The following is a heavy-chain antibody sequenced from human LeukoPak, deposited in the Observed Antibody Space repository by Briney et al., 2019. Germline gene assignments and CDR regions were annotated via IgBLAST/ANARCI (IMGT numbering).Heavy chain of an antibody. CDR3: TRVGYIDEGIDY. CDR1: GFTFSTYA. J-gene: IGHJ4*02. Sequence: GRSLILSCAASGFTFSTYAIHWVRQAPGKGLEWVALISYDGSNEYYADSVKGRFTISRDNAKNSLYLQMNSLRAEDTAIYYCTRVGYIDEGIDYWGQGTLVTVSS. CDR2: ISYDGSNE. V-gene: IGHV3-30-3*01. D-gene: IGHD5-24*01.